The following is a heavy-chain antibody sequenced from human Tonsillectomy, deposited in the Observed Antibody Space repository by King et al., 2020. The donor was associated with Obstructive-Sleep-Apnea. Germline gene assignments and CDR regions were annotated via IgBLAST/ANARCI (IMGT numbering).Heavy chain of an antibody. CDR1: GYSFTSYW. Sequence: QLVQSGAEVKKPGESLKISCKGSGYSFTSYWIGWVRQMPGKGLEWMGIIYPGDSDTRYSPSFQGQVTISADKSISTAYLQWSSLKASDTAMYYCAIPPPGRESDFTIFGVVPSGVWGQGTTVTVSS. CDR2: IYPGDSDT. J-gene: IGHJ6*02. D-gene: IGHD3-3*01. V-gene: IGHV5-51*01. CDR3: AIPPPGRESDFTIFGVVPSGV.